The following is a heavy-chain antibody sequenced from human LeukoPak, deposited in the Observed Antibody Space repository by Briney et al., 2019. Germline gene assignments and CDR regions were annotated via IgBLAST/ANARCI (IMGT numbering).Heavy chain of an antibody. CDR1: GFIFRNYA. Sequence: PGGSLRLSCAASGFIFRNYAMHWVRQAPGKGLEWVAAISYDGSIEDYADSVKGRFTIPRDNSKNTLYLQMNSLRAEDTAVYYCAREDMTTVTTRWAFDIWGQGSMVTVSS. CDR2: ISYDGSIE. J-gene: IGHJ3*02. D-gene: IGHD4-17*01. CDR3: AREDMTTVTTRWAFDI. V-gene: IGHV3-30*01.